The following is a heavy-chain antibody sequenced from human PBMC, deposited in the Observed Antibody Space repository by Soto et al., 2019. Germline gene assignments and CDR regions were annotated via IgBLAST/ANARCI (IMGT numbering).Heavy chain of an antibody. D-gene: IGHD3-10*01. V-gene: IGHV3-30*09. J-gene: IGHJ5*02. CDR1: GFTFSSYL. Sequence: QVQLVESGGGVVQPGRSLRLSCAASGFTFSSYLMHWVRQAPGKGLEWVAGTSHDGSNKYYADSVKGRFAISRDNSKNTLFLQMNSLRAEDTAVYYCARDSYYYASGRLNWLDPWGQGTLVTVSS. CDR3: ARDSYYYASGRLNWLDP. CDR2: TSHDGSNK.